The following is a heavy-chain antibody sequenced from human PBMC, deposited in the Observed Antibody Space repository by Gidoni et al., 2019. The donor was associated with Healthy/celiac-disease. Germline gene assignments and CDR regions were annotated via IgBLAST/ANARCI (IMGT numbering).Heavy chain of an antibody. J-gene: IGHJ4*02. Sequence: EVQLVETVGGLIQPGGSLRLSCVASGFTVSSNYMSWVRQAPGKGLEWVSVIYSGDSTYNADSVKGRFTISRDNSKNTLYLQMNSLRAEDTAVYYCARLLGGVISYWGQGTLVTVSS. D-gene: IGHD3-16*01. CDR1: GFTVSSNY. CDR2: IYSGDST. CDR3: ARLLGGVISY. V-gene: IGHV3-53*02.